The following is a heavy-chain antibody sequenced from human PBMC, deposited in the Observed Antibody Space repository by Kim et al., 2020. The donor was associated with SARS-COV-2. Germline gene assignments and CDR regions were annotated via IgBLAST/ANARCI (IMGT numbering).Heavy chain of an antibody. CDR2: MYSGGAT. V-gene: IGHV4-59*11. D-gene: IGHD3-3*01. Sequence: SETLSLTCTVSGVSISSHYWSWIRQPPGKGLEWMGYMYSGGATRYNPFLKSRITISGDTSQNQFSLTFMSVTAADTAVYYCATTDDFWSGFPTYMDVWG. CDR3: ATTDDFWSGFPTYMDV. J-gene: IGHJ6*03. CDR1: GVSISSHY.